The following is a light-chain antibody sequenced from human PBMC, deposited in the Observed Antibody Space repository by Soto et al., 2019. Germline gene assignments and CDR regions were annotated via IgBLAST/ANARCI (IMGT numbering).Light chain of an antibody. CDR3: QSFDTGLSGPL. CDR2: GAT. J-gene: IGLJ2*01. CDR1: SSNIGAGYD. V-gene: IGLV1-40*01. Sequence: QAVVTQPPSVSGAPGQRVTISCTGSSSNIGAGYDVHWYQQFPGTAPKLLIYGATHRPSGVPERFSGSRSGSSASLAITGLQAEEESFYYCQSFDTGLSGPLFGAGTKLTVL.